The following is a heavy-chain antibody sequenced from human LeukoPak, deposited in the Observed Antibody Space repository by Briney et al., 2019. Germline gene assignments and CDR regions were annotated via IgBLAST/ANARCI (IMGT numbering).Heavy chain of an antibody. CDR1: GFTFSSYE. CDR3: AKAPVTTCSGAYCYPFDY. Sequence: GGSLRLSCAASGFTFSSYEMNWVRQAPGKGLEWVSAISGSGGSTYYADSVKGRFTISRDNSKNTLYLQMNSLRAEDAAVYYCAKAPVTTCSGAYCYPFDYWGQGTLVTVSS. D-gene: IGHD2-21*01. V-gene: IGHV3-23*01. CDR2: ISGSGGST. J-gene: IGHJ4*02.